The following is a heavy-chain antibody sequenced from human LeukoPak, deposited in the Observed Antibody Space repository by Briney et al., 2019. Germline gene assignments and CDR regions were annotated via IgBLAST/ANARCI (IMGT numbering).Heavy chain of an antibody. CDR2: ISSSSSTI. Sequence: GGSLRLSCAASGFTFSSYSMNWVRQAPGKGLEWVSYISSSSSTIYYADSVKGRFTISRDNAKNSLYLQMNSLRAEDTAVYYCARGAEDFWSGYYGLLEYYYYYMDVWGKGTTVTVSS. CDR1: GFTFSSYS. CDR3: ARGAEDFWSGYYGLLEYYYYYMDV. D-gene: IGHD3-3*01. V-gene: IGHV3-48*01. J-gene: IGHJ6*03.